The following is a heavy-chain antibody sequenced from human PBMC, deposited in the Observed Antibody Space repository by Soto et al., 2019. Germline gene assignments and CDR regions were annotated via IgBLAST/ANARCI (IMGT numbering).Heavy chain of an antibody. CDR2: IYYSGST. CDR1: GGSISSGGYY. CDR3: ARGYTIFGVAKYGMDV. D-gene: IGHD3-3*01. Sequence: QVQLQESGPGLVKPSQTLSLTCTVSGGSISSGGYYWSWIRQHPGKGREWIGYIYYSGSTYYNPSLKSRVTISVDTSKNQFSLKLSSVTAADTAVYYCARGYTIFGVAKYGMDVWGQGTTVTVSS. J-gene: IGHJ6*02. V-gene: IGHV4-31*03.